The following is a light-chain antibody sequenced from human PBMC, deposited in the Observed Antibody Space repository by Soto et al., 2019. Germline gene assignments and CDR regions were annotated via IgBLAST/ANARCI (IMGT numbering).Light chain of an antibody. J-gene: IGKJ5*01. Sequence: EVVLTHSPATLYLSPGERATLSCSASQSVSSYLAWYQQKPGQAPRLLIYDASNRATGIPARFSGSGSGTDFTLTISSLEPEDFAVYYCQQYNNWPPITFGQGTRLEIK. CDR3: QQYNNWPPIT. CDR1: QSVSSY. CDR2: DAS. V-gene: IGKV3-11*01.